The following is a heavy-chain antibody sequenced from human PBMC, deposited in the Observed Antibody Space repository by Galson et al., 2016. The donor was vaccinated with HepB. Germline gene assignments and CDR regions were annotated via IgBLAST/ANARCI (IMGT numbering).Heavy chain of an antibody. D-gene: IGHD3-22*01. V-gene: IGHV3-33*06. J-gene: IGHJ5*02. Sequence: SLRLSCAASGFSFSSYGMQWVRQAPAKGLEWVALIWYDGSGKYYADSVKGRFTISRDDSKNTVYLQMNSLRAEDTAVYYCAKDSVSSGYFLGAFDTWGQGTLVTVSS. CDR3: AKDSVSSGYFLGAFDT. CDR1: GFSFSSYG. CDR2: IWYDGSGK.